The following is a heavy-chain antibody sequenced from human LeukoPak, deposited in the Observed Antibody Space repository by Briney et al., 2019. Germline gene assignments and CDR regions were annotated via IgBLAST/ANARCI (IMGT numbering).Heavy chain of an antibody. CDR2: ISSSGSTI. V-gene: IGHV3-48*03. CDR3: ARTDYYGSGSYIGIDY. CDR1: GFTFSSYE. D-gene: IGHD3-10*01. J-gene: IGHJ4*02. Sequence: GGSLRLSCAASGFTFSSYEMNWVRQAPGKGLEWVSYISSSGSTIYYADSVKGRFTISRDNAKNSLYLQMNSLRAEDTAVYYCARTDYYGSGSYIGIDYWGQGTLVTVSS.